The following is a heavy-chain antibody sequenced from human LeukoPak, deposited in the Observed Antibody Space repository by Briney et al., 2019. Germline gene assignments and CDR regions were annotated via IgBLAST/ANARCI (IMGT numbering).Heavy chain of an antibody. J-gene: IGHJ6*03. CDR3: ARVGGYCSGGSCYSGYYYYYMDV. D-gene: IGHD2-15*01. CDR2: ISSSSSYI. Sequence: PGGSLRLSCAASGFTFSSYSMNWVRQAPGKGLEWVSSISSSSSYIYYADSVKGRFTISRDNAKNSLYLQMNSLRAEDTAVYYCARVGGYCSGGSCYSGYYYYYMDVWGKGTTVTVSS. CDR1: GFTFSSYS. V-gene: IGHV3-21*01.